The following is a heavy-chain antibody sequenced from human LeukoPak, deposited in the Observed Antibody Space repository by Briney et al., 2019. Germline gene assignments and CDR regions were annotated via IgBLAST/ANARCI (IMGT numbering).Heavy chain of an antibody. D-gene: IGHD4-17*01. Sequence: PSETLSLTCTVSGGSVSSGSYYWSWIRQPPGKGLEWIGYIYYSGSTNYNPSLKSRVTISVDTSKNQFSLKLSSVTAADTAVYYCARIDYGADYGMDVWGQGTTVTVSS. CDR1: GGSVSSGSYY. J-gene: IGHJ6*02. CDR3: ARIDYGADYGMDV. V-gene: IGHV4-61*01. CDR2: IYYSGST.